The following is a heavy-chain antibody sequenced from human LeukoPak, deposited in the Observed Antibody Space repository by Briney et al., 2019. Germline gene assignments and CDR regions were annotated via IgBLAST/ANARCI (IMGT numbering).Heavy chain of an antibody. V-gene: IGHV3-23*01. J-gene: IGHJ4*02. CDR1: GFTFSSYS. CDR2: ISGSGGSI. Sequence: PGGSLRLSCAASGFTFSSYSMNWVRQAPGKGLEWVSAISGSGGSIYYVDSVRCRFTISRDNSKNTLYLQMNSLRAEDTAVSYSAIRNKGAYYYDSSGYSPFDYWGQGTLVTVSS. D-gene: IGHD3-22*01. CDR3: AIRNKGAYYYDSSGYSPFDY.